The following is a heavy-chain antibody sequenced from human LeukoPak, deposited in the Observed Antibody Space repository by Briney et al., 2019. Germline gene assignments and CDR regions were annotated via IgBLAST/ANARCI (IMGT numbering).Heavy chain of an antibody. J-gene: IGHJ6*03. CDR2: ITGSGGST. Sequence: GGSLRLSCAASGFTFSSYAMSWVRQAPGKGLDWVSAITGSGGSTYYADSVKGRFTISRDNSNNMLYLQLHSLRADDTAVYYCVKLSGFQAYYYMDVWGKGTTVTVSS. V-gene: IGHV3-23*01. CDR3: VKLSGFQAYYYMDV. D-gene: IGHD3-22*01. CDR1: GFTFSSYA.